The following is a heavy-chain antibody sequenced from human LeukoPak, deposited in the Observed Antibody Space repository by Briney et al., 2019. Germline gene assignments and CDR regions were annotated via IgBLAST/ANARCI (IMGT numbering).Heavy chain of an antibody. J-gene: IGHJ4*02. D-gene: IGHD2-2*01. CDR1: GGSISSSSYY. CDR3: ARDIIVVPAAIGYFDH. CDR2: IYYSGST. V-gene: IGHV4-39*07. Sequence: SETLSLTCTVSGGSISSSSYYWGWIRQPPGKGLEWIGSIYYSGSTYYNPSLKSRVTISVDTSKNQFSLKLSSVTAADTAVYYCARDIIVVPAAIGYFDHWGQGTLVTVSS.